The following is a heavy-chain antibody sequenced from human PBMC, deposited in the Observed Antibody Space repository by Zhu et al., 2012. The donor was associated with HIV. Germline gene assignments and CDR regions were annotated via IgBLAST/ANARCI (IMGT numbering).Heavy chain of an antibody. J-gene: IGHJ3*02. CDR1: GGSLRNYY. V-gene: IGHV4-4*09. CDR2: ISTSGKI. D-gene: IGHD1-1*01. CDR3: ARDRLEATAPEVAFDI. Sequence: QVQLQQSGPRLVKPSETLSLTCIVSGGSLRNYYWNWVRQSPGKGLEWIGYISTSGKIIYNPFLKSRVTMSLDTSKNQLSLKVTSVTAADTAVYYCARDRLEATAPEVAFDIWAEGTVVTVSS.